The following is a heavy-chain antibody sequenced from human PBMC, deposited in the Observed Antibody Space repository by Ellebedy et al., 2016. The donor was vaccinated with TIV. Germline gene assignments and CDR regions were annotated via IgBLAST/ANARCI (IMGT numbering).Heavy chain of an antibody. CDR1: GFTFSSYS. CDR2: ISSSGETM. V-gene: IGHV3-48*01. D-gene: IGHD2/OR15-2a*01. J-gene: IGHJ4*02. CDR3: VTDRGEGGLLSFFDF. Sequence: GESLKISCAASGFTFSSYSMNWVRQAPGKGLEWVSYISSSGETMHYADSVKGRFTISRDNAKNSLYLQMDSLRAEDTALYFCVTDRGEGGLLSFFDFWGRGTQVTVST.